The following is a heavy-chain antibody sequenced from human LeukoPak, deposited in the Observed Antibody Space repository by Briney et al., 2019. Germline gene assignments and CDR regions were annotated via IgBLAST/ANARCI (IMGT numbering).Heavy chain of an antibody. Sequence: PSESLSLTCAVYGGSFSSYYWSWIRQPPGKWLEWLGEIKQSGITNYNPSVTSRVTISVDTSKNQFSLKLNSVTAADTAVYYCARTRGYSGYVDAFDIWGQGTMVTVFS. CDR2: IKQSGIT. D-gene: IGHD5-12*01. V-gene: IGHV4-34*01. CDR1: GGSFSSYY. J-gene: IGHJ3*02. CDR3: ARTRGYSGYVDAFDI.